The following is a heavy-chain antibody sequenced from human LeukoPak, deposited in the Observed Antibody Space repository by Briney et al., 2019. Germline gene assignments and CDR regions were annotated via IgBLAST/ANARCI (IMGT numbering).Heavy chain of an antibody. J-gene: IGHJ4*02. V-gene: IGHV4-59*12. CDR3: ARGGRRYYGSGSSPDY. CDR1: GGSMSSYY. CDR2: IYYSGST. Sequence: SETLSLTCTVSGGSMSSYYWSWIRQPPGKGLEWIGYIYYSGSTKYNPSLKSRVTISVDTSKNQFSLKLSSVTAADTAVYYCARGGRRYYGSGSSPDYWGQGTLVTVSS. D-gene: IGHD3-10*01.